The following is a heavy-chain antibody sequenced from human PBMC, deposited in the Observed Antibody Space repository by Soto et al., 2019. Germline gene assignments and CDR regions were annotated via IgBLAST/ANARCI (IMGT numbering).Heavy chain of an antibody. CDR1: GFTFSSYE. V-gene: IGHV3-48*03. Sequence: LRLSCAASGFTFSSYEMNWVRQAPGKGLEWVSYISSSGSTIYYADSVKGRFTISRDNAKNSLYLQMNSLRAEDTAVYYCARAPGDYVYFDLWGRGTLVTVSS. CDR3: ARAPGDYVYFDL. J-gene: IGHJ2*01. CDR2: ISSSGSTI. D-gene: IGHD4-17*01.